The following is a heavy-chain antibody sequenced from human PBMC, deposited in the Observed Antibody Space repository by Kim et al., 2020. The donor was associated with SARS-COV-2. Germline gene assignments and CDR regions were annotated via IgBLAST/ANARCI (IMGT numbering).Heavy chain of an antibody. J-gene: IGHJ6*02. CDR2: IYSGGST. CDR3: ARDRDDYDILTGYYYYYGMDV. CDR1: GFTVSSNY. Sequence: GGSLRLSCAASGFTVSSNYMSWVRQAPGKGLEWVSVIYSGGSTYYADSVKGRFTISRHNSKNTLYLQMNSLRAEDTAVYYCARDRDDYDILTGYYYYYGMDVWGQGTTVTVSS. V-gene: IGHV3-53*04. D-gene: IGHD3-9*01.